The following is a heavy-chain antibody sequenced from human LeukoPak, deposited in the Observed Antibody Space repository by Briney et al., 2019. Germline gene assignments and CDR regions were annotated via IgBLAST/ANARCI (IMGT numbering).Heavy chain of an antibody. V-gene: IGHV4-61*01. CDR3: VREHDWGDFDF. CDR1: GGSVISGSYY. Sequence: PSETLSLTCTVSGGSVISGSYYWSWMRQPPGKGLEWIGYVSHSGNTNYNPSLKSRVTISKDTSKNQFSLNLSSVTAADTAVYYCVREHDWGDFDFWGQGTLVTVSS. J-gene: IGHJ4*02. CDR2: VSHSGNT. D-gene: IGHD3-9*01.